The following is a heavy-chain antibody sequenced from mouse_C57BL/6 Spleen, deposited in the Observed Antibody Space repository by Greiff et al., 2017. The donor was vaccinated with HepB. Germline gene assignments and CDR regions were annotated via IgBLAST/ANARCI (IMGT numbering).Heavy chain of an antibody. Sequence: DVHLVESGGGLVKPGGSLKLSCAASGFTFSSYAMSWVRQTPEKRLEWVATISDGGSYTYYPDNVKGRFTISRDNAKNNLYLQMSHLKSEDTAMYYCARGEYYDLYYFDYWGQGTTLTVSS. CDR2: ISDGGSYT. CDR1: GFTFSSYA. D-gene: IGHD2-4*01. J-gene: IGHJ2*01. CDR3: ARGEYYDLYYFDY. V-gene: IGHV5-4*01.